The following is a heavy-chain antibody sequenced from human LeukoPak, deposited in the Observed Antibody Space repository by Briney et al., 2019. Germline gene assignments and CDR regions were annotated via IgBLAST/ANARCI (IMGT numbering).Heavy chain of an antibody. CDR3: AKDRDSSTWSFFDF. Sequence: PGRSLRLSCVASGFIFRNYAMHWVRHAPGKGLEWVAVGSHDGRNKIYGDSVKVRFTISRDNSKNTVYLQMDNLRPEDTAVYYCAKDRDSSTWSFFDFWGQGTLVTVSS. J-gene: IGHJ4*02. CDR2: GSHDGRNK. V-gene: IGHV3-30*18. CDR1: GFIFRNYA. D-gene: IGHD6-13*01.